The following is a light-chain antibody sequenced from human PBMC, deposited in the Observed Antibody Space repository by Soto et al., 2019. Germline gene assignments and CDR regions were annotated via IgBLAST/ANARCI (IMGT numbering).Light chain of an antibody. J-gene: IGKJ3*01. CDR3: QQYYSTPFT. V-gene: IGKV4-1*01. CDR2: WAS. CDR1: QSLLYSSNNKNY. Sequence: DIVMTQSPDFLPVSLGERATINCKSSQSLLYSSNNKNYLAWYQQKPGQPPKLLIYWASTRESGVPDRFSGSGSGTDFTLTISSLQAEDVAVYYCQQYYSTPFTFGPGTKVDI.